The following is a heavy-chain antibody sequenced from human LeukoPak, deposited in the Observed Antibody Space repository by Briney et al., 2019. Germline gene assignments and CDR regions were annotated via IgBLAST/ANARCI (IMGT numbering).Heavy chain of an antibody. J-gene: IGHJ3*02. CDR3: ARNVWGSYRPDDAFDI. V-gene: IGHV5-51*01. Sequence: GESLKISCKGSGYTFTNYWIGWVRQMPGKGLEWMGIIYPGDSDTRYSPSFQGQVTISADKSISTAYLQWSSLKASDTAMYYCARNVWGSYRPDDAFDIWGQGTMVTVSS. D-gene: IGHD3-16*02. CDR2: IYPGDSDT. CDR1: GYTFTNYW.